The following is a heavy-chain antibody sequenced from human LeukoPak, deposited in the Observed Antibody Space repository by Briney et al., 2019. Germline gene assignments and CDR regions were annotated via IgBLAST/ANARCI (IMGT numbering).Heavy chain of an antibody. CDR3: AKGLYSSSSRGMDV. CDR2: ISYDGSYK. D-gene: IGHD6-6*01. J-gene: IGHJ6*03. V-gene: IGHV3-30*18. CDR1: GFTFSSYG. Sequence: GSLRLSCAASGFTFSSYGMHWVRQAPGKGLEWVALISYDGSYKYYADSVKGRFTISRDNSKNTLYLQMNSLRAEDTAVYYCAKGLYSSSSRGMDVWGKGTTVTVSS.